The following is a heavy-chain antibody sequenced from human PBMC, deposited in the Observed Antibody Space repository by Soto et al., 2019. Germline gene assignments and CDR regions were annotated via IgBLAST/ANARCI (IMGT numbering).Heavy chain of an antibody. D-gene: IGHD3-22*01. J-gene: IGHJ4*02. V-gene: IGHV2-5*02. Sequence: QITLKESGPTLVKPTQTLTLTCTFSGFSLSTSGVGVGWIRQPPGKALEWLALIYWDDDKRYSPSLKSRLTITKDXXTXQXXLTMTNMDPVHTATYYCAHSNYDSSCYYGGGVLDYWGQGTLVTVSS. CDR2: IYWDDDK. CDR1: GFSLSTSGVG. CDR3: AHSNYDSSCYYGGGVLDY.